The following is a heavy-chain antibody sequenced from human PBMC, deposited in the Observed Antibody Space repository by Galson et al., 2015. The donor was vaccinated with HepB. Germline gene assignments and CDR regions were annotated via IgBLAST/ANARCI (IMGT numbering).Heavy chain of an antibody. Sequence: LRLSCAASGFTFSSYSMNWVRQAPGKGLEWVSYISSGGGTIYYADSVKGRFTISRDNAKNSLYLQMNSLRDEDTAVYYCARSSYGDSRYFDLWGRGTLVTVSS. V-gene: IGHV3-48*02. CDR1: GFTFSSYS. J-gene: IGHJ2*01. CDR3: ARSSYGDSRYFDL. CDR2: ISSGGGTI. D-gene: IGHD4-17*01.